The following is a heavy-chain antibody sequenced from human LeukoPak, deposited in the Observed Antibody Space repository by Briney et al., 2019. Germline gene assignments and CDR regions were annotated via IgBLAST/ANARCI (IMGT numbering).Heavy chain of an antibody. CDR3: ARQADYNILTGYFKGHLDY. CDR1: GYRFYSYW. V-gene: IGHV5-51*01. J-gene: IGHJ4*02. Sequence: GESLKTPRKGSGYRFYSYWIAWVPPMPGKGLGWMGIIYSGDSDSRYSPSFQGQVTISADESISTAYLHWSTLKATDTAMYYCARQADYNILTGYFKGHLDYWGQGTLVTVSS. CDR2: IYSGDSDS. D-gene: IGHD3-9*01.